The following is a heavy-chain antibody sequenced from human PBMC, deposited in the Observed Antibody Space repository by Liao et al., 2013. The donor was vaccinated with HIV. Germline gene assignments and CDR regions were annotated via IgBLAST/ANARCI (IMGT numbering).Heavy chain of an antibody. D-gene: IGHD1-26*01. Sequence: QVQLQESGSGLVKPSETLSLTCTVSGGSISSYYWSWIRQPPGKGLEWIGYIYYSGSTNYNPSLKSRVTISVDTSKNQFSLKLSSVTAADTAVYYCARVQWEPAPNWYSDLVGPWPPVVIVSS. CDR1: GGSISSYY. CDR2: IYYSGST. V-gene: IGHV4-59*08. CDR3: ARVQWEPAPNWYSDL. J-gene: IGHJ2*01.